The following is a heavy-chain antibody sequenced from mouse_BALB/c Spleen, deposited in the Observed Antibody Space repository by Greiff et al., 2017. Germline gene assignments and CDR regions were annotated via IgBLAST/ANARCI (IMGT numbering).Heavy chain of an antibody. J-gene: IGHJ3*01. Sequence: VQLVESGPGLVAPSQSLSITCTVSGFSLTSYDISWIRQPPGKGLEWLGVIWTGGGTNYNSAFMSRLSISKDNSKSQVFLKMNSLQTDDTAIYYCVRDYGPFAYWGQGTLVTVSA. D-gene: IGHD1-2*01. CDR1: GFSLTSYD. CDR2: IWTGGGT. V-gene: IGHV2-9-2*01. CDR3: VRDYGPFAY.